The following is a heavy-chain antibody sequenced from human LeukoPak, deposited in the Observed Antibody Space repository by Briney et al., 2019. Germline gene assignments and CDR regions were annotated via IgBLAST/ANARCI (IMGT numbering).Heavy chain of an antibody. D-gene: IGHD3-22*01. J-gene: IGHJ4*02. CDR1: GFTFSSYA. V-gene: IGHV3-30*04. Sequence: PGGSLRLSCAASGFTFSSYAMHWVRQAPGKGLEWVAVISYDGSNKYYADSVKGRFTISRDNSKNTLYLQMNSLRAEDTAVYYCAKDPGGGYDSSGYSDYSDYWGQGTLVTVSS. CDR2: ISYDGSNK. CDR3: AKDPGGGYDSSGYSDYSDY.